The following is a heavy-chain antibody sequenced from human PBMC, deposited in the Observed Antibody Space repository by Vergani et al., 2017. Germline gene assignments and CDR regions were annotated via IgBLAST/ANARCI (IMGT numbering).Heavy chain of an antibody. Sequence: EVELVQSGQEMRKPGESLKISCKGSEYSFGNYWIGWVRQMPGKGLEWMGIIYPADSDTRYSPSFQGQVTISADKSISTAFLQWDSLKASDSARYYCARHTTYTDSWGQGTLVTVSS. CDR3: ARHTTYTDS. CDR1: EYSFGNYW. CDR2: IYPADSDT. J-gene: IGHJ4*02. V-gene: IGHV5-51*01. D-gene: IGHD1-1*01.